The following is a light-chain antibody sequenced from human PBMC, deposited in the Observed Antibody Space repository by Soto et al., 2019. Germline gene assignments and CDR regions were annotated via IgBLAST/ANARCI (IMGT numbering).Light chain of an antibody. CDR1: QTVSRY. Sequence: VLTQSPATLFLSPGERATLSCRASQTVSRYLAWYQQKPGQAPRLLIYYASNRATGIPARFSGSGSGTNYTLPISSLEQEDFVVYYCQQRSTWPLFTFGGGTKVEI. CDR2: YAS. CDR3: QQRSTWPLFT. J-gene: IGKJ4*01. V-gene: IGKV3-11*01.